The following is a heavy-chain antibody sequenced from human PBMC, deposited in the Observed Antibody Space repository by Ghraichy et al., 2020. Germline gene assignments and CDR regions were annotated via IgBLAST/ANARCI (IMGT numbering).Heavy chain of an antibody. CDR1: GDSISSPYW. CDR3: ARLHYTDSGSHVLMDV. Sequence: SETLSLTCAVSGDSISSPYWWTWVRHPPGKVLEWIGEMCHSGGTNYNPSLKSLVTISVDKSRNQFSLKLTSVTAADSAVYYCARLHYTDSGSHVLMDVWGQGSTATVS. J-gene: IGHJ6*02. V-gene: IGHV4-4*02. D-gene: IGHD3-10*01. CDR2: MCHSGGT.